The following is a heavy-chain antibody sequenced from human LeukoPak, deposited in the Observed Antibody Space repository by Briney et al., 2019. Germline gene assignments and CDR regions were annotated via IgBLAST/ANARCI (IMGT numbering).Heavy chain of an antibody. D-gene: IGHD3-10*01. CDR1: GYTFTSYD. J-gene: IGHJ6*03. CDR3: ASSSEMVRGGGMDV. CDR2: MNPNSGNT. V-gene: IGHV1-8*03. Sequence: ASVKVSCQASGYTFTSYDINWVRQATGQGLEWMGWMNPNSGNTGYAQKFQGRVTITRNTSISTAYMELSSLRSEDTAVYYCASSSEMVRGGGMDVWGKGTTVTVSS.